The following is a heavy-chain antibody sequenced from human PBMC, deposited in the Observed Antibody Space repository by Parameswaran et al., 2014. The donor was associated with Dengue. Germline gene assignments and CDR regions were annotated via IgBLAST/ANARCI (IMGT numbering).Heavy chain of an antibody. V-gene: IGHV3-23*01. CDR3: ARKTDDSGYYSSPFVD. Sequence: RWIRQPQGRAGWVSTISGSGVTTNHADSVKGRFTISRDNSKNTVYVQMDSLRAEDTAVYYCARKTDDSGYYSSPFVDWGQGTLVTVSS. J-gene: IGHJ4*02. CDR2: ISGSGVTT. D-gene: IGHD3-22*01.